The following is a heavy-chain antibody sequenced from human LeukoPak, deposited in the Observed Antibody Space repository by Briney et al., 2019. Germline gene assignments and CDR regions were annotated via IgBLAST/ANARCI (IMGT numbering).Heavy chain of an antibody. CDR1: GFTFSSYS. Sequence: GGSLRLSCAASGFTFSSYSMNWVRQAPGKGLEWVSSISSSSSYIYYADSVKGRFTISRDNAKNSLYLQMNSLRAEDTAVYYCARARYFDSLAPDFDAFDIWGQGTMVTVSS. J-gene: IGHJ3*02. CDR2: ISSSSSYI. V-gene: IGHV3-21*01. D-gene: IGHD3-9*01. CDR3: ARARYFDSLAPDFDAFDI.